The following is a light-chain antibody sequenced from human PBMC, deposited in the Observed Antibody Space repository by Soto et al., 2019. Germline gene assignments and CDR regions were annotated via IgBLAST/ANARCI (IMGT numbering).Light chain of an antibody. Sequence: QSALTQPASVSGSPGQSITISCNGTSSDIGSYDLLSWYQQHPGKAPKLMIYEVSRRPSGISNRFSGSKSGNTASLTISGLQAEDEADYYCCSFVSSGTIFGGRTKLTVL. V-gene: IGLV2-23*02. CDR1: SSDIGSYDL. CDR3: CSFVSSGTI. CDR2: EVS. J-gene: IGLJ2*01.